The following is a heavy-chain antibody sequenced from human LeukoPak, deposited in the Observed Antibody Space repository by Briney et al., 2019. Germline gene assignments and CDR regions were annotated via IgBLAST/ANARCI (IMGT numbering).Heavy chain of an antibody. J-gene: IGHJ4*02. CDR2: IYPGDSDT. CDR1: GYLFPNYW. V-gene: IGHV5-51*01. D-gene: IGHD3-10*01. CDR3: ARSTTNFYGSGSYVY. Sequence: GESLKISCKGSGYLFPNYWIAWVRQMPGKGLEWMGIIYPGDSDTRYNPSFQGQVTIPADRSISTAYLQLRSLKASDTAMYYCARSTTNFYGSGSYVYWGQGTLVTVSS.